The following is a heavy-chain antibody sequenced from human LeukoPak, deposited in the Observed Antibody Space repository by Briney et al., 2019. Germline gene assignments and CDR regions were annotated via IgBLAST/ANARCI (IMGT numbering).Heavy chain of an antibody. D-gene: IGHD2-21*01. V-gene: IGHV3-21*01. Sequence: GGSLRLSCAASGFTFSTYSMNWVRQAPGKGLEWVSSISRSSTYISYADSVKGRSTISRDNAKNSLFLQMNSLRAEDTAVYYCASFSVVPYYFDYWGQGTLVTVSS. J-gene: IGHJ4*02. CDR3: ASFSVVPYYFDY. CDR1: GFTFSTYS. CDR2: ISRSSTYI.